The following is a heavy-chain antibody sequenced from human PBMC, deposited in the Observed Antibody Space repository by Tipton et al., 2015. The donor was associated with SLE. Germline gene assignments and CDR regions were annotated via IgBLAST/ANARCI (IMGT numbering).Heavy chain of an antibody. V-gene: IGHV4-61*09. CDR1: GGSISSGSYH. CDR2: IYNSGST. Sequence: TLSLNCTVSGGSISSGSYHWSWIRQPAGKGLEWIGHIYNSGSTNYNPSLKSRFTISVDTSKNQFSLKLSSVTAADTAVYYCARDFWSQIVGAGGAFHIWGQGTMVTVSS. D-gene: IGHD1-26*01. CDR3: ARDFWSQIVGAGGAFHI. J-gene: IGHJ3*02.